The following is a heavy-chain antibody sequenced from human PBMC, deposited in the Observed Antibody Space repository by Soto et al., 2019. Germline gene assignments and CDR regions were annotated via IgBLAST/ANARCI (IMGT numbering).Heavy chain of an antibody. J-gene: IGHJ4*02. D-gene: IGHD1-20*01. CDR2: LYSDGSSI. CDR3: ARGGLYKYYFDY. V-gene: IGHV3-74*01. CDR1: GFTFSSHW. Sequence: EVQLVESGGGLVPPGGSLRLSCAASGFTFSSHWMHWVRQAPGKGLVWVSRLYSDGSSINYADSVRGRFTISRDNAKNTLYLQVNILRAEDTAVYYCARGGLYKYYFDYWGQGTLVTVSS.